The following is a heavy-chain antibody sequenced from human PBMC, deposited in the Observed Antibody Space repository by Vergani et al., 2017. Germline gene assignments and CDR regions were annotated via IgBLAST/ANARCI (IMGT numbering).Heavy chain of an antibody. CDR3: AKAIPRTGGSDYPYNYHAMDV. D-gene: IGHD5-12*01. J-gene: IGHJ6*02. V-gene: IGHV3-23*01. CDR2: ISGSGGST. Sequence: EVQLWESGGDLVQPGGSLRLSCAASGFTFNHYAMNWVRQPPGKGLEWVSVISGSGGSTYYAGSVKGRFTISRDSSKNTLYLQMNSLSAGDTAVYYCAKAIPRTGGSDYPYNYHAMDVWGQGTTVTVSS. CDR1: GFTFNHYA.